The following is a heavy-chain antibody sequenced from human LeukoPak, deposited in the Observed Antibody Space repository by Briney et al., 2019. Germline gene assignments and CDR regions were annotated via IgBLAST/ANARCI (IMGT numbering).Heavy chain of an antibody. D-gene: IGHD3-9*01. CDR2: INQDGSEK. CDR3: ANAPRDYDILTGYYYYYMDV. CDR1: GFTFSRYW. J-gene: IGHJ6*03. Sequence: QPGGSLRLSCAASGFTFSRYWMSWVRQAPGKGLEWVANINQDGSEKYYVDSVKGRFTISRDNAKNSLYLQMNSLRAEDTAVYYCANAPRDYDILTGYYYYYMDVWGKGTTVTVSS. V-gene: IGHV3-7*01.